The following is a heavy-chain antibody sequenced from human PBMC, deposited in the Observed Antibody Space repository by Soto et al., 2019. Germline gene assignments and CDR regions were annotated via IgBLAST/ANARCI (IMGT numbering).Heavy chain of an antibody. J-gene: IGHJ5*02. CDR3: ARRKYEACTNGVCSTNGNNWFDP. V-gene: IGHV4-39*01. CDR1: GGSISSSSYY. CDR2: IYYSGST. D-gene: IGHD2-8*01. Sequence: SETLSLTCTVSGGSISSSSYYWGWIRQPPGKGLEWIGSIYYSGSTYYNPSLKSRVTISVDTSKNQFSLKLGSVTAADTAVYYCARRKYEACTNGVCSTNGNNWFDPWGQGTLVTVSS.